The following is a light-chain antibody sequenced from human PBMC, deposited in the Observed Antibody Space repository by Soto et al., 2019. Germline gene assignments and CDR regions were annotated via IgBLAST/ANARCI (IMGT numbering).Light chain of an antibody. CDR3: QQYNNWPRT. CDR1: QSVRNN. CDR2: GAS. Sequence: EIVLTQSPGTLSLSPGERATLSCRASQSVRNNLAWYQQKPGQAPSLLIYGASSRATGIPARFSGSGSGTEFTLTISSLQSEDSAVYFCQQYNNWPRTFGQGTKV. J-gene: IGKJ1*01. V-gene: IGKV3-15*01.